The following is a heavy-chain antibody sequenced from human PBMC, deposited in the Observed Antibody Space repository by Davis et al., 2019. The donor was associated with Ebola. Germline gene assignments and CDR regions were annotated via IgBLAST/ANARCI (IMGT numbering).Heavy chain of an antibody. CDR3: ARGTVVVVAV. V-gene: IGHV3-21*01. CDR2: ISSSSSYI. D-gene: IGHD2-15*01. Sequence: PGGSLRLSCAASGFTFSSYSMNWVRQAPGKGLEWVSFISSSSSYIYYADSVKGRFTISRDNAKNSLYLQMNSLRAEDTAVYYCARGTVVVVAVWGQGTLVTVSS. J-gene: IGHJ4*02. CDR1: GFTFSSYS.